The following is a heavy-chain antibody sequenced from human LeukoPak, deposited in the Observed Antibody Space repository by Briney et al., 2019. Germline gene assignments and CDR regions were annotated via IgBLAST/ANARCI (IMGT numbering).Heavy chain of an antibody. J-gene: IGHJ4*02. V-gene: IGHV4-59*01. CDR3: AIGAASSGWHKFDY. CDR1: GGSTSSYY. Sequence: NPSETLSLTCTASGGSTSSYYWSWIRQPPGKGLEWIGYIYYSGSTNYNPSLKSRVTISVDTSKNHFSLKLSSVTAADTAVYYCAIGAASSGWHKFDYWGQGTLVTVSS. D-gene: IGHD6-19*01. CDR2: IYYSGST.